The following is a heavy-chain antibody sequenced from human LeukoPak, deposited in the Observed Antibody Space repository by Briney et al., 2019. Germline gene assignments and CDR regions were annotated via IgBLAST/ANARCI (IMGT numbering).Heavy chain of an antibody. V-gene: IGHV1-18*01. CDR1: GYTFTSYG. CDR3: ARVMLHAPQWWFDP. J-gene: IGHJ5*02. Sequence: ASVKVSCKASGYTFTSYGISWVRQAPGQGLEWMGWISAYNGNTNYAQKLQGRVTMTTDTSTSTAYMELSRLRSDDTAVYYCARVMLHAPQWWFDPWGQGTLVTVSS. CDR2: ISAYNGNT. D-gene: IGHD2-15*01.